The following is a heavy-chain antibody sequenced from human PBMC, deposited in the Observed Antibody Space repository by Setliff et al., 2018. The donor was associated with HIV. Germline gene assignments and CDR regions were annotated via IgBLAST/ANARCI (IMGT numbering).Heavy chain of an antibody. CDR2: ISDGRT. D-gene: IGHD3-22*01. Sequence: GGSLRLSCKGPGFNFFAMSWVRQAPGKGLEWVSGISDGRTEYADSVKGRFRTSKDISKNTLYLEMNSLTVEDTATYYCAIHFDTSGHYSPIDSWGQGTLVTVSS. V-gene: IGHV3-23*01. J-gene: IGHJ4*02. CDR1: GFNFFA. CDR3: AIHFDTSGHYSPIDS.